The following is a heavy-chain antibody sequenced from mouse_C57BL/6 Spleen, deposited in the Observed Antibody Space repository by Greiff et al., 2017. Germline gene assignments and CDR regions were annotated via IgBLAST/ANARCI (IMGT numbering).Heavy chain of an antibody. J-gene: IGHJ3*01. CDR1: GYTFTDYY. V-gene: IGHV1-19*01. Sequence: EVQVVESGPVLVKPGASVKMSCKASGYTFTDYYMNWVKQSHGKSLEWIGVINPYNGGTSYNQKFKGKATLTVDKSSSTAYMELNSLTSEDSAVYYCARGSAWFAYWGPGTLVTVSA. CDR3: ARGSAWFAY. CDR2: INPYNGGT.